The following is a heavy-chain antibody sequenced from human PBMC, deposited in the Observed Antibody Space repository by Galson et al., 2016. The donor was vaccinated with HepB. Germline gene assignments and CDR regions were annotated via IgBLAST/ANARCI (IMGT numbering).Heavy chain of an antibody. CDR2: IYYSGRT. CDR3: ARQGRVLLWIGDLLSDSTAMDV. V-gene: IGHV4-39*01. CDR1: GGSIRSTSYY. J-gene: IGHJ6*02. D-gene: IGHD3-10*01. Sequence: SETLSLTCSVSGGSIRSTSYYWGWIRQPPGKGLEWIGSIYYSGRTYYKQSLKSRVTISLDTSKNQFALRLTSVTAADTAVYYCARQGRVLLWIGDLLSDSTAMDVWGQGTTVIVSS.